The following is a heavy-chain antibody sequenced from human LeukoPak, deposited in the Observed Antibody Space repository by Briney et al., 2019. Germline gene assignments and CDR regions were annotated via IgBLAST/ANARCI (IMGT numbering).Heavy chain of an antibody. V-gene: IGHV4-39*01. D-gene: IGHD6-13*01. J-gene: IGHJ4*02. Sequence: SETLSLXXTVSXGXXXXSSYFXXXXXQPPGKGPEWVGSIDYGGTXYYNPSLKSRVTISEDTSKNQFSLKLSSVTAAGTAVXYCARHRGQQPIDYWGQGTLATVSS. CDR2: IDYGGTX. CDR1: XGXXXXSSYF. CDR3: ARHRGQQPIDY.